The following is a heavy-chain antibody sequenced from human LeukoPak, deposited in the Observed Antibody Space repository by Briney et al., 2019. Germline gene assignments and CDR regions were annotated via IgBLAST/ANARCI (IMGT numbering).Heavy chain of an antibody. CDR2: ISYDGRNK. CDR1: GIIFSAYG. J-gene: IGHJ6*02. Sequence: GGSLRLSCASSGIIFSAYGMHWVRQAPGKGLEWVAVISYDGRNKHYADSVKGRFTISRDNSGSTLFLQMNNLRAGDTAVYYCASTVSPGQHYYYGMDVWGHGATVIVSS. CDR3: ASTVSPGQHYYYGMDV. V-gene: IGHV3-33*01.